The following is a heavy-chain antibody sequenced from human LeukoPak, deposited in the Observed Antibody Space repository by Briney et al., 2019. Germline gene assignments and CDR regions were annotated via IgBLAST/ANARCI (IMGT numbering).Heavy chain of an antibody. V-gene: IGHV3-74*01. CDR3: ARGSRDYGPLGWYYFDY. CDR2: INSDGSST. D-gene: IGHD4-17*01. Sequence: GGSLRLSCAASGFTFSSYWMHWVRQAPGKGLGWVSRINSDGSSTSYADSVKGRFTISRDNAKNTLYLQMNSLRAEDTAVYYCARGSRDYGPLGWYYFDYWGQGTLVTVSS. CDR1: GFTFSSYW. J-gene: IGHJ4*02.